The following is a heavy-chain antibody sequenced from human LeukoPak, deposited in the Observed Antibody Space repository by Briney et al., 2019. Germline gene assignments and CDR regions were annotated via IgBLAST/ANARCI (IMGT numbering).Heavy chain of an antibody. CDR3: ARRATTERGHSYGLDY. V-gene: IGHV3-30*02. Sequence: TGGSLRLSCAASGFTFSSYGMHWVRQAPGKWLEWVAFIRYDGSNKYYADSVKGRFTISRDNSKNTLYLQMNSLRAEDTAVYYCARRATTERGHSYGLDYWGQGTLVTVSS. CDR2: IRYDGSNK. CDR1: GFTFSSYG. J-gene: IGHJ4*01. D-gene: IGHD5-18*01.